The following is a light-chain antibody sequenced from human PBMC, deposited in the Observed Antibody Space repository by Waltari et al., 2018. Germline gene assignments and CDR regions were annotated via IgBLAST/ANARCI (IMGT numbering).Light chain of an antibody. Sequence: QSVLTQPPSASATPGQRVTISCSGSSPNIGSNTVTWYHQLPGTAPKLRIYTNNPRPSGGPDRFSGSKSGTSASLAISGLQSEDEADYYCAVWDDSLNGVVFGGGTKLTVL. V-gene: IGLV1-44*01. CDR1: SPNIGSNT. CDR2: TNN. CDR3: AVWDDSLNGVV. J-gene: IGLJ2*01.